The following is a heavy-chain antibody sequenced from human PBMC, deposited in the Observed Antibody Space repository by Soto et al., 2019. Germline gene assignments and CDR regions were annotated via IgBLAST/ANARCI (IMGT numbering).Heavy chain of an antibody. D-gene: IGHD2-15*01. CDR1: GFTFSSYS. CDR2: ISSSSSTI. V-gene: IGHV3-48*02. J-gene: IGHJ5*02. Sequence: GGSLRLSCAASGFTFSSYSMNWVRQAPGKGLEWVSYISSSSSTIYYADSVKGRFTISRDNAKNSLYLQMNSLRDEDTAVYYCARAREDIVFLNWFDPWGQGTLVTVAS. CDR3: ARAREDIVFLNWFDP.